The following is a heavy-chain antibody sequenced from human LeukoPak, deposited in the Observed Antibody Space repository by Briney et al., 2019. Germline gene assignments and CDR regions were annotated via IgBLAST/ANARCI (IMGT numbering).Heavy chain of an antibody. D-gene: IGHD1-26*01. CDR2: IKQDGSVE. CDR3: ARDIIVGATLGARFDP. Sequence: PGGSLRLSCAASGFTFSSYWMSWVRQAPGKGLEWVANIKQDGSVEYYVVSVKGRLTISRDNAKESLYLQMNSLRAEDTAVYYCARDIIVGATLGARFDPWGQGTLVTVSS. J-gene: IGHJ5*02. CDR1: GFTFSSYW. V-gene: IGHV3-7*05.